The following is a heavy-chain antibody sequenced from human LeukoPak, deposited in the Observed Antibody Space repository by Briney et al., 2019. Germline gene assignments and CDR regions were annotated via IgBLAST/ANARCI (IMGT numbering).Heavy chain of an antibody. D-gene: IGHD3-10*01. CDR2: ISAYNGNT. V-gene: IGHV1-18*01. CDR1: GYTFTSYG. J-gene: IGHJ4*02. Sequence: ASVKVSCKASGYTFTSYGISWVRQAPGQGLERMGWISAYNGNTNYAQKLQGRVTMTTDTSTSTAYMELRSLRSDDTAVYYCARVHRYYDAGGYWGQGTLVTVSS. CDR3: ARVHRYYDAGGY.